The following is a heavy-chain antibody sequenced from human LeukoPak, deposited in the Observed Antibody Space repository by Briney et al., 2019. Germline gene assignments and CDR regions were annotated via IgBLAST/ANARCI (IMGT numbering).Heavy chain of an antibody. J-gene: IGHJ5*02. CDR3: ARDFLECSRASCLNWFDP. CDR2: IYYSGTP. CDR1: GGSISSHF. V-gene: IGHV4-59*11. D-gene: IGHD2-2*01. Sequence: AETLSLTCTVSGGSISSHFWTWIRQPPGKGLEWLGYIYYSGTPNYNPPLKSRVSISVGTSKTEFSMRLSSVTAADTAVYYCARDFLECSRASCLNWFDPWGQGTLVTVSS.